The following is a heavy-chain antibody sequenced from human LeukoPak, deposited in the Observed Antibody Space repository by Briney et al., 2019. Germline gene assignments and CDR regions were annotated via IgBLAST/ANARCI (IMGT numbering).Heavy chain of an antibody. D-gene: IGHD6-19*01. Sequence: PGGSLRLSCAASGFTFSNYGMHWVRQAPGKGLEWLVVISYDGSNIYYADSVKGRFTISRDNSKKTLYLQMNSLRAEDTAVYYCAKRTSIPLAAYFDYWGQGTLVTVSS. V-gene: IGHV3-30*18. CDR3: AKRTSIPLAAYFDY. CDR1: GFTFSNYG. CDR2: ISYDGSNI. J-gene: IGHJ4*02.